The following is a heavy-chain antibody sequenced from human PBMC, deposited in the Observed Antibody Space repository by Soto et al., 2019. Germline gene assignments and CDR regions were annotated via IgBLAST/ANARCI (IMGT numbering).Heavy chain of an antibody. CDR3: ARASPVVPXV. CDR1: GGSISRDY. V-gene: IGHV4-59*08. J-gene: IGHJ6*02. D-gene: IGHD3-10*02. Sequence: SETLSLTCTVSGGSISRDYWNWIRQPPGKGLEWIGYIYYSGSTNYNPSLKSRVTISVDTSKNQFSLKLSSVTAADTAVYYCARASPVVPXVWGQGTTVXVSS. CDR2: IYYSGST.